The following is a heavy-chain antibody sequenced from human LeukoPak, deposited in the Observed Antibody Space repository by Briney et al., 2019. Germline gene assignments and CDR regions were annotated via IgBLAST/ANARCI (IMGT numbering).Heavy chain of an antibody. V-gene: IGHV4-4*07. Sequence: SETLSLTCTVSGGSISSYYWSWIRQPARKGLEWIGRIYTSGSTNYNPSLKSRVTMSVDTSKNQFSLKLSSVTAADTAVYYCARYKNYDILTGYYTGWFDPWGQGTLVTVSS. D-gene: IGHD3-9*01. CDR2: IYTSGST. J-gene: IGHJ5*02. CDR3: ARYKNYDILTGYYTGWFDP. CDR1: GGSISSYY.